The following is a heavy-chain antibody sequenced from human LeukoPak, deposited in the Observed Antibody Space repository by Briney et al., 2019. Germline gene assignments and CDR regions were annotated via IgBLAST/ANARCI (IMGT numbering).Heavy chain of an antibody. D-gene: IGHD2-15*01. Sequence: ASVKVSCKASGYTFTGYYMHWVRQAPGQGLEWMGWINPNSGGTNYAQKFQGRVTMTRDTSISTAYMELSRLRSDDTAVYYCARDWADCSGGSCYYYYYYMDVWGKGTTVTVSS. CDR1: GYTFTGYY. J-gene: IGHJ6*03. CDR3: ARDWADCSGGSCYYYYYYMDV. V-gene: IGHV1-2*02. CDR2: INPNSGGT.